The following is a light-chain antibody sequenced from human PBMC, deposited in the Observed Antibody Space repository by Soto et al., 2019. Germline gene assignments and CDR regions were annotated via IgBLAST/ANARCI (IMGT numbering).Light chain of an antibody. CDR2: DVS. CDR3: SSYTSSSTVV. J-gene: IGLJ3*02. CDR1: SSDVGGYNS. V-gene: IGLV2-14*01. Sequence: QSALTQPASVSGSPGQSITISCSGTSSDVGGYNSVSWYQQHPGKAPKVMIYDVSNRPSGVSNRFSGSKYGNTASLTISGLQAEDEADYYCSSYTSSSTVVFGGGTQLTVL.